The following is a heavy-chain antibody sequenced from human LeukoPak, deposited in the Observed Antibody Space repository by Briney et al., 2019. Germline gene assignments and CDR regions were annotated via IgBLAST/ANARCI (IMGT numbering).Heavy chain of an antibody. CDR2: MLHSGST. J-gene: IGHJ5*02. CDR1: GYSISSGYY. Sequence: SETLSLTCTVSGYSISSGYYWAWIRQPPGKGLEWIGSMLHSGSTHHNPSLKSRVTLSVDTSKNQVYLNLSSVTAADTAVYYCARTLVGATKFTPWGQGTLVTVSS. V-gene: IGHV4-38-2*02. CDR3: ARTLVGATKFTP. D-gene: IGHD1-26*01.